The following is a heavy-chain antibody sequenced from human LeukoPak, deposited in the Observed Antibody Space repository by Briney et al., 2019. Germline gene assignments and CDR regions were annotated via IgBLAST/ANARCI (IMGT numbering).Heavy chain of an antibody. D-gene: IGHD6-19*01. CDR2: INHSGST. V-gene: IGHV4-34*01. CDR1: GGSFSGYY. Sequence: PSETLSLTCAVYGGSFSGYYWSWIRQPPGKGLEWIGEINHSGSTNYNPSLKSRVTISVDTSKNQFSLKLSSVTAADTAVYYCARHNDQGQWLVYHWFDPWGQGTLVTVSS. CDR3: ARHNDQGQWLVYHWFDP. J-gene: IGHJ5*02.